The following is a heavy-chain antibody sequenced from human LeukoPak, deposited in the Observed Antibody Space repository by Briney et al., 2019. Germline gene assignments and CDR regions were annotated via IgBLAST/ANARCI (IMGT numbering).Heavy chain of an antibody. CDR2: IYYSGST. Sequence: SETLSLTCTVPGGSISSYYWSWIRQPPGKGLEWIGYIYYSGSTNYNPSLKSRVTISVDTSKNRFSLKLSSVAAADTAVYYCARLYFDWPDWYFDLWGRGTLVTVSS. J-gene: IGHJ2*01. D-gene: IGHD3-9*01. V-gene: IGHV4-59*01. CDR1: GGSISSYY. CDR3: ARLYFDWPDWYFDL.